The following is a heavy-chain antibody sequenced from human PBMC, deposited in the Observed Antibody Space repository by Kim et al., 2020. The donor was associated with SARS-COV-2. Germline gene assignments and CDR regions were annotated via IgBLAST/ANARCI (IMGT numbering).Heavy chain of an antibody. V-gene: IGHV5-51*01. Sequence: RYRPAFQGQVPISADKSISTAYLQWSSLKASDTAMYYCARQTQQLAPLDYWGQGTLVTVSS. J-gene: IGHJ4*02. D-gene: IGHD6-13*01. CDR3: ARQTQQLAPLDY.